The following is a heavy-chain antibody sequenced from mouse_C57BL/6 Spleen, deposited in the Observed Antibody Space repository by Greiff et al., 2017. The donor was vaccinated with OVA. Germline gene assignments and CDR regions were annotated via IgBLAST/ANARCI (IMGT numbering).Heavy chain of an antibody. CDR1: GYTFTTYP. J-gene: IGHJ2*01. Sequence: VQLQESGAELVKPGASVKMSCKASGYTFTTYPIEWMKQNHGKSLEWIGNFHPYNDDTKYNEKFKGKATLTVEKSSSTVYLELSRLTSDDSAVYYCAVLYYYGSSYLDYWGQGTTLTVSS. CDR2: FHPYNDDT. D-gene: IGHD1-1*01. V-gene: IGHV1-47*01. CDR3: AVLYYYGSSYLDY.